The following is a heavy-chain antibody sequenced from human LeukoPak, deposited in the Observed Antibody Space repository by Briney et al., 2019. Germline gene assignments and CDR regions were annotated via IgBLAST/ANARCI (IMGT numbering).Heavy chain of an antibody. V-gene: IGHV3-30-3*01. Sequence: GRSLRLSCAASGFTFSSYAMHWVRQAPGKGLEGVAVISYDGSNKYYADSVKGRFTISRDNSKNMLYLQMNSLKAEDTAVYYCARDLNYYDSSGYSLGAFDIWGQGTMVTVSS. D-gene: IGHD3-22*01. CDR2: ISYDGSNK. CDR1: GFTFSSYA. J-gene: IGHJ3*02. CDR3: ARDLNYYDSSGYSLGAFDI.